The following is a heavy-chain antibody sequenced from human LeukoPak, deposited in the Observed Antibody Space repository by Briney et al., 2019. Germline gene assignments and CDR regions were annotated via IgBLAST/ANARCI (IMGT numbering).Heavy chain of an antibody. CDR1: GISISSYW. Sequence: GGSLRLSCVVSGISISSYWMSWVRQAPGKGLEWVANIKEDGSEKFYVDSVKGRFTISRDNSKNTLYLQMNSLRAEDTAVYYCAREGGYSSGWFYYYYGMDVWGQGTTVTVSS. J-gene: IGHJ6*02. V-gene: IGHV3-7*01. CDR2: IKEDGSEK. CDR3: AREGGYSSGWFYYYYGMDV. D-gene: IGHD6-19*01.